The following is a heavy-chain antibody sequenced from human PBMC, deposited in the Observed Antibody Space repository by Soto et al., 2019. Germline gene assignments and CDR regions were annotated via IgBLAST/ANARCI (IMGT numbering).Heavy chain of an antibody. CDR2: LKDRSQNYAT. CDR3: AREGDARWLDS. V-gene: IGHV3-72*01. Sequence: EVQLVESGGDLVQPGGSARLSCAASGFSVSGWYMDCVRQAPGKGLEWVARLKDRSQNYATEYAASVKGRFTVSRHPSQNSIHLQMNSLKIEDKAVYYCAREGDARWLDSWGQGTLVTVS. D-gene: IGHD1-26*01. CDR1: GFSVSGWY. J-gene: IGHJ5*01.